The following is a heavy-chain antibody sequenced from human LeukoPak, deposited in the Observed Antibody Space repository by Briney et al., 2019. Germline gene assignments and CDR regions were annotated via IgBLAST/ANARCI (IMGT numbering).Heavy chain of an antibody. CDR3: ARDSFHEDGYNWENFDY. Sequence: GASVKVSCKASGGTFSSYAISWVRQAPGQGLEWMGGIIPIFGTANYAQKFQGRVTITADESTSTAYMELSSLRSEDTAVYYCARDSFHEDGYNWENFDYWGQGTLVTVSS. CDR2: IIPIFGTA. J-gene: IGHJ4*02. CDR1: GGTFSSYA. D-gene: IGHD5-24*01. V-gene: IGHV1-69*13.